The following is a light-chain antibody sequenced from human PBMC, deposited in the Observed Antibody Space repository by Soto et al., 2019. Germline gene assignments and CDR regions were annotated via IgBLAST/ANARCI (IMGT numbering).Light chain of an antibody. J-gene: IGKJ4*01. CDR1: QSISSY. Sequence: ESVWMQSTATLSFAPGERATLSCGASQSISSYLAWYQQKPGQAPRLLIYDASSRATGIPDRFSGGGSGTDFTLTISRLEPEDFAVYYCQQFSSYPLTFGGGTKVDIK. CDR3: QQFSSYPLT. V-gene: IGKV3D-20*01. CDR2: DAS.